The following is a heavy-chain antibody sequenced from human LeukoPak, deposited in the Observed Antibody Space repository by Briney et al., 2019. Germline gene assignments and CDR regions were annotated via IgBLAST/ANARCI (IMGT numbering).Heavy chain of an antibody. D-gene: IGHD3-22*01. V-gene: IGHV4-61*10. Sequence: SETLSLTCAVSGGSVSRGYYYWSWIRQPAGERLEWIGRIYTDGSTYYNPSLKSRVTISLDTSKNHFSLKLTSVTAADTAVYYCARAARYYYDTIGAFDVWGQGTMVTVSS. CDR3: ARAARYYYDTIGAFDV. CDR1: GGSVSRGYYY. J-gene: IGHJ3*01. CDR2: IYTDGST.